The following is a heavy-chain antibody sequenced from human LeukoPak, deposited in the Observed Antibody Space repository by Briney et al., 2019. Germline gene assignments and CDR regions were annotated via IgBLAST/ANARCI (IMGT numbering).Heavy chain of an antibody. V-gene: IGHV4-34*01. CDR1: DGSFSGYY. Sequence: SETPSLTCDVYDGSFSGYYWSWIRQPPGKGLEWIGEINHSGSTNYNPSLKSRVTISVDTSENQFSLKLTSVTAADTAVYYCARNWEVWGQGTLVTVSS. J-gene: IGHJ4*02. CDR2: INHSGST. D-gene: IGHD1-26*01. CDR3: ARNWEV.